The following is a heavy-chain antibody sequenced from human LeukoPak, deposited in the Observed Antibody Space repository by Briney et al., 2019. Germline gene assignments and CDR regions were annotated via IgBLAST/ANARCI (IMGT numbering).Heavy chain of an antibody. CDR1: GGSISSYY. D-gene: IGHD2-15*01. Sequence: KPSETLSLTCTVSGGSISSYYWSWIRQPPGKGLEWIGYIYYSGRTNYNPSLKSRVTISVDTSKNQFSPKLSSVTAADTAVYYCARDLCSGGSCHVDYWGQGTLVTVSS. J-gene: IGHJ4*02. CDR2: IYYSGRT. V-gene: IGHV4-59*01. CDR3: ARDLCSGGSCHVDY.